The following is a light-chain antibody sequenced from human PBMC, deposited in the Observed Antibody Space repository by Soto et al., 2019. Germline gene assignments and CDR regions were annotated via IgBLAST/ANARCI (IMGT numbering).Light chain of an antibody. J-gene: IGKJ1*01. CDR1: QSVLYSSNNKNY. CDR3: QQYYSTPRT. Sequence: DIVMTQSPDSLAVSLGERATINCKSSQSVLYSSNNKNYLAWYQQKPGQLPKLLIYWASTRESGVPDRFSGSGSGTDFTLTNSSLQAEDVAVYYCQQYYSTPRTFGQGTKVEIK. CDR2: WAS. V-gene: IGKV4-1*01.